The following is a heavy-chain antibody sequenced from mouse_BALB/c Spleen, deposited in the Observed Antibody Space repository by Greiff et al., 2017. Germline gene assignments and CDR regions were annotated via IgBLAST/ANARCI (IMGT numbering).Heavy chain of an antibody. CDR2: INPGSGGT. V-gene: IGHV1-54*01. CDR1: GYAFTNYL. J-gene: IGHJ4*01. Sequence: QVQLQQSGAELVRPGTSVKVSCKASGYAFTNYLIEWVKQRPGQGLEWIGVINPGSGGTNYNEKFKGKATLTADKSSSTAYMQLSSLTSDDSAVYFCARSTVVGGRDYYAMDYWGQGTSVTVSS. CDR3: ARSTVVGGRDYYAMDY. D-gene: IGHD1-1*01.